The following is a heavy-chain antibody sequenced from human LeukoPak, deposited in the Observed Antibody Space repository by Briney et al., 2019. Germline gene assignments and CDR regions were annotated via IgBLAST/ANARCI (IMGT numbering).Heavy chain of an antibody. J-gene: IGHJ5*02. CDR1: GFTFSNAW. CDR2: IKSKTDGGTT. V-gene: IGHV3-15*01. CDR3: TTRLLWFGELPPRGWFDP. Sequence: KPGGSLRLSCAASGFTFSNAWMSWVRQAPGKGLEWVGRIKSKTDGGTTDYAAPVKGRFTISRDDSENTLYLQMNSLKTEDTAVYYCTTRLLWFGELPPRGWFDPWGQGTLVTVSS. D-gene: IGHD3-10*01.